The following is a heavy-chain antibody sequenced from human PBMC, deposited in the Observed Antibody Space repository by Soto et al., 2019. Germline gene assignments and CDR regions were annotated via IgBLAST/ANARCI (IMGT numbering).Heavy chain of an antibody. Sequence: GGSLRLSCTASGFTFGDYAMSWFRQAPGKGLEWVGFIRSKAYGGTTEYAASVKGRFTISRDDSKSIAYLQMNSLKTEDTAVYYCTRDLPYYDSSGYHPGYFDYWGQGTLVTVSS. V-gene: IGHV3-49*03. CDR2: IRSKAYGGTT. J-gene: IGHJ4*02. D-gene: IGHD3-22*01. CDR1: GFTFGDYA. CDR3: TRDLPYYDSSGYHPGYFDY.